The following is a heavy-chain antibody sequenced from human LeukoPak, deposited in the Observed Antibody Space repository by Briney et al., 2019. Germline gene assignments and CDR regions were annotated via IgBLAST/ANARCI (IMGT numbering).Heavy chain of an antibody. J-gene: IGHJ5*02. D-gene: IGHD5-12*01. V-gene: IGHV1-24*01. CDR2: FDPEDGET. CDR3: ATTQDSGYDYNWFDP. CDR1: GYTLTELS. Sequence: ASVKVSCKVSGYTLTELSMHWVRQAPGKGLEWMGGFDPEDGETIYAQKFQGRVTMTEDTSTDAAYMELSSLRSEDTAVYYCATTQDSGYDYNWFDPWGQGTLVTVSS.